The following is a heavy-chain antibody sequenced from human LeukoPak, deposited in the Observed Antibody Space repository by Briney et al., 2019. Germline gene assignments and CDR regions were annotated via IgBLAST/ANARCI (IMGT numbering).Heavy chain of an antibody. D-gene: IGHD3-22*01. V-gene: IGHV3-21*01. CDR3: ARDVYDSSGYYAIDY. CDR1: GFTFSSYS. Sequence: GGSLRLSCPASGFTFSSYSMNWVRQAPGKGLEWVSSISSSSTYIYYADSVKGRFTISRDNAKNSLYLQMNSLRAEDTAVYYCARDVYDSSGYYAIDYWGQGTLVTVSS. CDR2: ISSSSTYI. J-gene: IGHJ4*02.